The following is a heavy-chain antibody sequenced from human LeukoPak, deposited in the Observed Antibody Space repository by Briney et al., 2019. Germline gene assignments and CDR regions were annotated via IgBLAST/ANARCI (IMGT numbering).Heavy chain of an antibody. CDR3: AKDMNYYYMDV. CDR1: GFTFDDYA. V-gene: IGHV3-43D*03. Sequence: GGSLRLSCAASGFTFDDYAMHWVRQAPGKGLEWVSLISWDGGSTYYADSVKGRFTISRDNSKNSLYLQMNSLRAEGTALYYCAKDMNYYYMDVWGKGTTVTVSS. CDR2: ISWDGGST. J-gene: IGHJ6*03.